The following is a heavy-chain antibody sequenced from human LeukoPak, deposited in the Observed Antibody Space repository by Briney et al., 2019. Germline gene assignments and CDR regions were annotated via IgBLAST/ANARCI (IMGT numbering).Heavy chain of an antibody. CDR3: AREFVGGPYYFDY. D-gene: IGHD1-26*01. J-gene: IGHJ4*02. V-gene: IGHV4-31*03. CDR2: IYYSGST. Sequence: SQTLSLTCTVSGGSISSGGYYWSWIRQHPGKGLEWIGYIYYSGSTYYNPSPKSRVTISVDTSKNQFSLELSSVTAADTAVYYCAREFVGGPYYFDYWGQGTLVTVSS. CDR1: GGSISSGGYY.